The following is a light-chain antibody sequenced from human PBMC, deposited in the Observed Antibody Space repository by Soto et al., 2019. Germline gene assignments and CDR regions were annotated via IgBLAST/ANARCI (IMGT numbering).Light chain of an antibody. J-gene: IGKJ1*01. CDR2: AAS. V-gene: IGKV1-27*01. CDR3: PKYNSAPRT. CDR1: QGISNY. Sequence: DIQMTQSPSSLSASVGDRVTMACRASQGISNYLAWYQQKLGKVPKLLIYAASTLQSGVPSRFSGSGSGTDFTLTISSLQPEDVATYYCPKYNSAPRTFGQGTKVEI.